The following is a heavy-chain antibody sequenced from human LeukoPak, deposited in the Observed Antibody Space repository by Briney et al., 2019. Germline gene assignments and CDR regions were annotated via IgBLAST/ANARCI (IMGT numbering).Heavy chain of an antibody. Sequence: SETLSLTCTVSGGSISSYYWSWIRQPPGKGLEWIGYIYYSGSTNYNPSLKSRVTISVDTSKNQFSLKLSSVTAADTAVYYCARHSPPKDSSSWYYFDYWGQGTLVTVSS. J-gene: IGHJ4*02. CDR3: ARHSPPKDSSSWYYFDY. V-gene: IGHV4-59*08. D-gene: IGHD6-13*01. CDR1: GGSISSYY. CDR2: IYYSGST.